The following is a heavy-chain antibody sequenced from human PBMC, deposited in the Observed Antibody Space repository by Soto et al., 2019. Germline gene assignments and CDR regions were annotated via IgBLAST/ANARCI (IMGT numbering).Heavy chain of an antibody. CDR3: ARETGENWTYEAH. CDR1: GASINSGDYY. J-gene: IGHJ1*01. Sequence: SETLSLTCTVSGASINSGDYYWSWIRQPPGKGLEWIGHIYYSGSTMSIDTSRNHFSLNLQSATAADTALYYCARETGENWTYEAHWGPGTLVTVSS. D-gene: IGHD1-7*01. CDR2: IYYSGS. V-gene: IGHV4-30-4*01.